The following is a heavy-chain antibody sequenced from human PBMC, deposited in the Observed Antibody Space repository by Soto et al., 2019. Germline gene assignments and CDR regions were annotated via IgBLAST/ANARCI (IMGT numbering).Heavy chain of an antibody. CDR3: ARVGPLLYGDSQADYYYYYGMDV. CDR1: GFTFSSYA. CDR2: ISYDGSNK. V-gene: IGHV3-30-3*01. J-gene: IGHJ6*02. D-gene: IGHD4-17*01. Sequence: GGSLRLSCAASGFTFSSYAMHWVRQAPGKGLEWVAVISYDGSNKYYADSVKGRFTISRDNSKNMLYLQMNSLRAEDTAVYYCARVGPLLYGDSQADYYYYYGMDVWGQGTTVTVSS.